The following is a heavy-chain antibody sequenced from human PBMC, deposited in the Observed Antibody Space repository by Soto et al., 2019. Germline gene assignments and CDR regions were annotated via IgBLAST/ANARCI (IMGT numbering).Heavy chain of an antibody. CDR1: GYTFTSYC. Sequence: ASVKRSCKASGYTFTSYCMRWVRQAPRQGLEWMGIINPSGGSTSYAQKFQGRVTMTRDTSTSTVYMELSGLRSEDTAVYYCARVRRSSGYYYGYWGQGTPVTVSS. D-gene: IGHD3-22*01. J-gene: IGHJ4*02. CDR2: INPSGGST. CDR3: ARVRRSSGYYYGY. V-gene: IGHV1-46*01.